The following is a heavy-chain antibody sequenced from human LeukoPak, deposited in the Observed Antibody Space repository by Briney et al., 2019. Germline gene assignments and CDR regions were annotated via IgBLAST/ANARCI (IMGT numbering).Heavy chain of an antibody. J-gene: IGHJ6*03. CDR1: GFTFSSYW. D-gene: IGHD3-10*01. Sequence: GGSLRLSCAASGFTFSSYWMSWVRQAPGKGLEWVANIKQDGIEKYYVDSVKGRFTISRDNAKNSLYLQMNSLRAEDTAVYYCARPGGYYYYYYLDVWGKVPTVTVSS. CDR3: ARPGGYYYYYYLDV. V-gene: IGHV3-7*01. CDR2: IKQDGIEK.